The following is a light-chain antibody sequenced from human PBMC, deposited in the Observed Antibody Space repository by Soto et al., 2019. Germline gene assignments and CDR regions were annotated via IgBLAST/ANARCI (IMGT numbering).Light chain of an antibody. CDR3: QQYGSSALT. CDR1: QSVSSSY. Sequence: EIVLTQSPATLSLSPGERATLSCRASQSVSSSYLVWYQQRPGQPPRLLIYGTSNRAAGIPDRFTGTGSGTDFTLTIYILETEDSAVYYCQQYGSSALTFGGGTKV. J-gene: IGKJ4*01. CDR2: GTS. V-gene: IGKV3-20*01.